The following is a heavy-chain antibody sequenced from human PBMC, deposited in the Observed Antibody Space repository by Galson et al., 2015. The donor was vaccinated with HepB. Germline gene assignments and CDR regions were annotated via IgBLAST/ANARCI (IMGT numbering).Heavy chain of an antibody. CDR1: GYTLTELS. Sequence: SVKVSCKVSGYTLTELSMHWVRQAPGKGLEWMGGFDPEDGETIYAQKFQGRVTMTEDTSTDTAYMELSSLRSEDTAVYYCATSPGRGQDTAMAQKDYYFDYWGQGTLVTISS. CDR2: FDPEDGET. J-gene: IGHJ4*02. CDR3: ATSPGRGQDTAMAQKDYYFDY. D-gene: IGHD5-18*01. V-gene: IGHV1-24*01.